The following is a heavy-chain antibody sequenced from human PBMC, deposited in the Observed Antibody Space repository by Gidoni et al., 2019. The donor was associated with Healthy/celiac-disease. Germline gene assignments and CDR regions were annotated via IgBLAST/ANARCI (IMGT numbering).Heavy chain of an antibody. J-gene: IGHJ4*02. CDR3: TRYLDYITYPYFDY. D-gene: IGHD4-4*01. CDR1: GFTFSGSA. Sequence: EVQLVESGGGLVQPGGSLKLSCAASGFTFSGSAMHWVRQASGKGLEWVGRIRSKANSYATAYAASVKGRFTISRDDSKNTAYLQMNSLKTEDTAVYYCTRYLDYITYPYFDYWGQGTLVTVSS. V-gene: IGHV3-73*02. CDR2: IRSKANSYAT.